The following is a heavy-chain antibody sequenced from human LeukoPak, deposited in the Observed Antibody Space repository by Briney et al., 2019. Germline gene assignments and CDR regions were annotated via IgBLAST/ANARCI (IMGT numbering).Heavy chain of an antibody. V-gene: IGHV3-7*01. D-gene: IGHD2-2*01. CDR1: GFIFSSYR. CDR2: IREDGGET. J-gene: IGHJ4*02. CDR3: AKAGGDIKYRNFDF. Sequence: GGSLRLSCVASGFIFSSYRMNWVRQAPGKGLEWVVIIREDGGETYYGDSVKGRFSISRDNAKNILYLQINSLRVEDTGVYYCAKAGGDIKYRNFDFWGQGTLVTVSS.